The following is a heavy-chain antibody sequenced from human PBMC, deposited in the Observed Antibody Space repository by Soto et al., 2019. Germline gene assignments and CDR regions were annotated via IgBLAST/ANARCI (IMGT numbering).Heavy chain of an antibody. Sequence: QVHMVQSGAEVKKPGAAVKVSCKASGYTFTSYGITWVRQAPGQGLEWMGWISAHNGNTDYAQKLQGRVIVTRDTSTSTAYMELRSLRSDDTAVYYCARGRYADYWGQGALVTVSS. CDR2: ISAHNGNT. J-gene: IGHJ4*02. CDR1: GYTFTSYG. V-gene: IGHV1-18*01. CDR3: ARGRYADY. D-gene: IGHD1-1*01.